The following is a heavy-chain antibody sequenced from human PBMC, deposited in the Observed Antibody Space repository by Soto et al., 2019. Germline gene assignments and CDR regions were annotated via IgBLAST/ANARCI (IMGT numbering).Heavy chain of an antibody. CDR3: ARGVRSSGWYYYYGMDV. CDR1: GGSISSYY. J-gene: IGHJ6*02. Sequence: SETLSLTCTVSGGSISSYYWSWIRQPPGKGLEWIGYIYYSGSTNYNPSLKSRVTISVDTSKNQFSLKLSSVTAADTAVYYCARGVRSSGWYYYYGMDVWGQGTTVTVSS. D-gene: IGHD6-19*01. V-gene: IGHV4-59*01. CDR2: IYYSGST.